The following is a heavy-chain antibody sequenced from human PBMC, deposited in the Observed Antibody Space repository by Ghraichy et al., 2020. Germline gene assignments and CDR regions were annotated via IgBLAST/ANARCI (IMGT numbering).Heavy chain of an antibody. V-gene: IGHV3-21*01. CDR2: ISSSSSYI. CDR3: ARDLCLSELYNWNFLVLCGMDV. CDR1: GFTFSSYS. D-gene: IGHD1-20*01. J-gene: IGHJ6*02. Sequence: GGSLRLSCAASGFTFSSYSMNWVRQAPGKGLEWVSSISSSSSYIYYADSVKGRFTISRDNAKNSLYLQMNSLRAEDTAVYYCARDLCLSELYNWNFLVLCGMDVWGQGTTVTVSS.